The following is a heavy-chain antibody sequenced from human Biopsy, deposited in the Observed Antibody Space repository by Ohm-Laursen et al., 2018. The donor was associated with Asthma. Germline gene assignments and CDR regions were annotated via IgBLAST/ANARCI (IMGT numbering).Heavy chain of an antibody. CDR2: IYFSGNT. D-gene: IGHD1-26*01. CDR3: ARQKLVAAEGPFDM. J-gene: IGHJ3*02. V-gene: IGHV4-59*08. Sequence: PGTLSLTCTVSGGSITSFYWSWIRQPPGRGLEWIGYIYFSGNTNYNPSLKSRVTISIDTSKNQFSLQLRSVTAADTAVYYCARQKLVAAEGPFDMWGQGTMVIVSS. CDR1: GGSITSFY.